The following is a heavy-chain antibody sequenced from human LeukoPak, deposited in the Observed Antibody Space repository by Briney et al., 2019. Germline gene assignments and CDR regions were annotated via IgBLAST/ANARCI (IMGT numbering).Heavy chain of an antibody. CDR2: ISGSGGNT. Sequence: GASLRLSCAASGFTYSNYAMNWVRQAGGKRVEWVSSISGSGGNTHYADSVKGRFRISRDNSKNTLTLQMNSLTVEDTALYSCPKDRGTGFLHAWTVSSWGQGTRVTVSS. D-gene: IGHD3/OR15-3a*01. V-gene: IGHV3-23*01. J-gene: IGHJ4*02. CDR1: GFTYSNYA. CDR3: PKDRGTGFLHAWTVSS.